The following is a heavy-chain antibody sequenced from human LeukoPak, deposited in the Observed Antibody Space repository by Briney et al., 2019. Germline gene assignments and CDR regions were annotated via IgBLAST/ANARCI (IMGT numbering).Heavy chain of an antibody. CDR2: IYYSGST. CDR1: GASIDSYY. V-gene: IGHV4-59*01. J-gene: IGHJ6*03. CDR3: ARVEEGYGSGRRENYYYYYMDV. D-gene: IGHD3-10*01. Sequence: SETLSLTCTISGASIDSYYWSWIRQPPGKGLEWIGYIYYSGSTNYNPSLKSRVVISVDTSKNQFSLKLSSVTAADTAVYYCARVEEGYGSGRRENYYYYYMDVWGKGTTVTISS.